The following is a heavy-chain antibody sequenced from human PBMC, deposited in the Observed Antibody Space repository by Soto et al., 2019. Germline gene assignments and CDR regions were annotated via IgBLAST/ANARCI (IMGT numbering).Heavy chain of an antibody. D-gene: IGHD3-16*02. CDR2: IYHSGST. Sequence: TLSLTCAVSGGSISSGGYSWSWIRQPPGKGLEWIGYIYHSGSTYYNPSLKSRVTISVDRSKNQFSLKLSSVTAADTAVYYCARLTDSLFDPWGQGTLVTVSS. CDR3: ARLTDSLFDP. V-gene: IGHV4-30-2*01. CDR1: GGSISSGGYS. J-gene: IGHJ5*02.